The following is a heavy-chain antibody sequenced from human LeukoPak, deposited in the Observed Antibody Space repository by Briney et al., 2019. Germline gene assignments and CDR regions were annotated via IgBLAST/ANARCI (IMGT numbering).Heavy chain of an antibody. CDR1: GGSISSYY. V-gene: IGHV4-59*01. J-gene: IGHJ4*02. CDR2: IYYSGST. CDR3: ARDSLTYYFDY. Sequence: SETLSLTCTVSGGSISSYYWSWIRQPPGKGLEWIGYIYYSGSTNYNPSLKSRVTISVDTSKNQFSLKLSSVTAADTAVYYCARDSLTYYFDYWGQGTLVTVSP. D-gene: IGHD3-9*01.